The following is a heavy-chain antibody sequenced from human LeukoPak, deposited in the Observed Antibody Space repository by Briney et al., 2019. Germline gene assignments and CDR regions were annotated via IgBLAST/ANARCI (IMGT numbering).Heavy chain of an antibody. CDR1: GFTFSTCG. Sequence: GGTLRLSCAASGFTFSTCGMSWVRQAPGKGLEWVSAISGSGSGTYYADSVKGRFTISRDNSKNTLYLQMNSLRAEDTAVYYCAKETGYGAFDIWGQGTMVTVSS. D-gene: IGHD1-1*01. CDR2: ISGSGSGT. CDR3: AKETGYGAFDI. V-gene: IGHV3-23*01. J-gene: IGHJ3*02.